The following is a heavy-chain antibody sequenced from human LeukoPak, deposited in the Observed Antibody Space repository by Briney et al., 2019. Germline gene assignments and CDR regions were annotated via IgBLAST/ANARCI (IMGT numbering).Heavy chain of an antibody. Sequence: GGSLRLSCEASGFTFSNYAMSWVRQAPGKGLEWVSIISAGGDSTDYADSAKGRFTISRDNSKNTLYLQTNSLRAEDTAVYYCAKASLYRWELVPFDYWGQGTLVTVSS. D-gene: IGHD1-26*01. CDR2: ISAGGDST. J-gene: IGHJ4*02. CDR1: GFTFSNYA. CDR3: AKASLYRWELVPFDY. V-gene: IGHV3-23*01.